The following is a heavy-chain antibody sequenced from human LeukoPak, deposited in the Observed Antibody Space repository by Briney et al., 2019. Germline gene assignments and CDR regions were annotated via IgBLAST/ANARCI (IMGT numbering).Heavy chain of an antibody. CDR3: ARDLDDSYDY. V-gene: IGHV3-20*04. Sequence: GGSLRLSCAASGFTFDDYGMSWVRQAPGKGLEWVSGINWNGGSTGYADSVKGRFTISRDNAKNTLYLQMNSLRAEDTAVYYCARDLDDSYDYWGQGTLVTVSS. J-gene: IGHJ4*02. CDR2: INWNGGST. CDR1: GFTFDDYG. D-gene: IGHD3-3*01.